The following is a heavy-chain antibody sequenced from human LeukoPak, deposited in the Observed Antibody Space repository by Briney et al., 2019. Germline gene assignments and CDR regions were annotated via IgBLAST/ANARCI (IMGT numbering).Heavy chain of an antibody. CDR1: GGSISSSSYY. Sequence: SETLSLTCTVSGGSISSSSYYWGWIRQPPGKGLGWIGGIYYRGSTYYNPSLKSRVTISVDTSKNQFSLKLSSVTAADTAVYYCARVVRYFDWLRGAFDIWGQGTMVTVSS. CDR3: ARVVRYFDWLRGAFDI. CDR2: IYYRGST. J-gene: IGHJ3*02. V-gene: IGHV4-39*07. D-gene: IGHD3-9*01.